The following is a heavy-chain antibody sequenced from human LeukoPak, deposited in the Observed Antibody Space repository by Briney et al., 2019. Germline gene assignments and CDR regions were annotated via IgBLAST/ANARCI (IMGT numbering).Heavy chain of an antibody. Sequence: SETLSLTCNVAGGSISSSSHYWGWIRQPPGKGLEWIGSLSYGGRTYYNPSLKSRVTMSVDTSKNQFLLNLSSVTAADTAVYYCARQVESYCFDYWGQGTLVTVSS. CDR2: LSYGGRT. V-gene: IGHV4-39*01. J-gene: IGHJ4*02. D-gene: IGHD1-1*01. CDR3: ARQVESYCFDY. CDR1: GGSISSSSHY.